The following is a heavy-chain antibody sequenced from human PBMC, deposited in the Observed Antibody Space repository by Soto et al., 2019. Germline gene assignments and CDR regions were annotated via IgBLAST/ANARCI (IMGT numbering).Heavy chain of an antibody. V-gene: IGHV1-2*02. CDR3: RVTGVSEVDY. J-gene: IGHJ4*02. D-gene: IGHD2-8*01. CDR1: GYTFSGFY. CDR2: IYPDSGGT. Sequence: QVQLVQSGAEVKKPGASVKVSCRTSGYTFSGFYIHWVRQAPGQGLESMGWIYPDSGGTDYAQKFEGRVTMTRDTSISTAYMELSRLRSDDTAVYYCRVTGVSEVDYWGQGTLVTVSS.